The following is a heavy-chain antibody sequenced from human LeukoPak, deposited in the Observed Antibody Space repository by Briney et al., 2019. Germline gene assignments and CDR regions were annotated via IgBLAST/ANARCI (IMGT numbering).Heavy chain of an antibody. D-gene: IGHD3/OR15-3a*01. CDR3: ASMDYPTYNWFDP. V-gene: IGHV3-23*01. Sequence: GGSLRLSCAASGFRFSGFWMSWVRQAPGKGLEWVSAISGSGGSTYYADSVKGRFTISRDNSKNTLYLQMNSLRAEDTAVYYCASMDYPTYNWFDPWGQGTLVTVSS. J-gene: IGHJ5*02. CDR1: GFRFSGFW. CDR2: ISGSGGST.